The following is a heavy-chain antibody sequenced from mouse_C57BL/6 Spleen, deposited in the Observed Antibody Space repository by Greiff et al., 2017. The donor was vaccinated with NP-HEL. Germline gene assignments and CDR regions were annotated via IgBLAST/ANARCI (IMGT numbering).Heavy chain of an antibody. J-gene: IGHJ4*01. CDR1: GYTFTSYW. Sequence: QVQLKESGAELAKPGASVKLSCKASGYTFTSYWMHWVKQRPGQGLEWIGYINPSSGYTKYNQKFKDKATLTADKSSSTAYMQLSSLTYEDSAVYYCARSIYYYGSSHYYAMDYWGQGTSVTVSS. D-gene: IGHD1-1*01. V-gene: IGHV1-7*01. CDR2: INPSSGYT. CDR3: ARSIYYYGSSHYYAMDY.